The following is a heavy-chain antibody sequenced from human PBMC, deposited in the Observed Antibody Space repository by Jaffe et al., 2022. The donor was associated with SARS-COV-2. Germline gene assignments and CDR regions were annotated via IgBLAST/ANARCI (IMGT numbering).Heavy chain of an antibody. J-gene: IGHJ6*02. CDR1: GFTVSNYY. CDR2: IYSGATA. CDR3: ARGGVGGYSYGMDV. Sequence: EVQLVESGGGLVQRGGSLRLSCAASGFTVSNYYMSWVRQTPGKGLEWVSVIYSGATAFYTDSVKGRFTISRDSSKNTLYLQMNSLRPEDTAVYYCARGGVGGYSYGMDVWGQGTTVTVS. D-gene: IGHD3-16*01. V-gene: IGHV3-66*02.